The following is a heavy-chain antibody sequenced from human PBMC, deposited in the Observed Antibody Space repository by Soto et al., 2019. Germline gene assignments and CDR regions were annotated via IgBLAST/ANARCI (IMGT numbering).Heavy chain of an antibody. J-gene: IGHJ6*02. CDR2: IDWDDDK. CDR1: GFSLSTSGMC. D-gene: IGHD3-3*01. Sequence: SGPTLVNPTQTLTLTCTFSGFSLSTSGMCVSWIRQPPGKALEWLALIDWDDDKYYSTSLKTRLTISKDTSKNQVVLTMTNMDPVDTATYYCARTLQEWLPYHSYGMDVWGQATTVTVSS. CDR3: ARTLQEWLPYHSYGMDV. V-gene: IGHV2-70*01.